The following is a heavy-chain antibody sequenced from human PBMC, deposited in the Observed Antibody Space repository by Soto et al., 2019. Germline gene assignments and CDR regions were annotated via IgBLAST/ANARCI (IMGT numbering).Heavy chain of an antibody. CDR1: GGSLIRNY. Sequence: PSETLSLTCIASGGSLIRNYWSWIRQPPGKGLEWIGYIYYSGGTNYNPSLKSRVTISLDTSRNEFSLKLSSVTTADTAIYYCARGINYFGPWGQGALVTVSS. CDR3: ARGINYFGP. J-gene: IGHJ5*02. V-gene: IGHV4-59*13. D-gene: IGHD3-10*01. CDR2: IYYSGGT.